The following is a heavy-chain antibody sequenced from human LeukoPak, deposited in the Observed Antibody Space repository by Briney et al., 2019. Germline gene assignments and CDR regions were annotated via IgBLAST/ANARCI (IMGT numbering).Heavy chain of an antibody. CDR3: ARDLAMIVVVNVFDY. Sequence: AGGSLRLSCAASGFTFSSYSMNWVRQAPGKGLEWVSSISSSSSYIYYADSVKGRFTISRDNSKNTLYLQMNSLRAEDTAVYYCARDLAMIVVVNVFDYWGQGTLVTVSS. V-gene: IGHV3-21*01. CDR2: ISSSSSYI. J-gene: IGHJ4*02. CDR1: GFTFSSYS. D-gene: IGHD3-22*01.